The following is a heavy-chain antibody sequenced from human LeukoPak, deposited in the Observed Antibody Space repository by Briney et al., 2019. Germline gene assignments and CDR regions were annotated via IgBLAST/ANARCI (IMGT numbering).Heavy chain of an antibody. CDR2: INHSGST. Sequence: SETLSLTCAVYGGSFSAHYWNWIRQPPGKGLEWIGEINHSGSTNYKPSLKSRVTISVDMSKNQFSLKLSSVTAADTAVYYCASPGIAVAGPPRSWGQGTLVTVSS. D-gene: IGHD6-19*01. V-gene: IGHV4-34*01. CDR1: GGSFSAHY. J-gene: IGHJ4*02. CDR3: ASPGIAVAGPPRS.